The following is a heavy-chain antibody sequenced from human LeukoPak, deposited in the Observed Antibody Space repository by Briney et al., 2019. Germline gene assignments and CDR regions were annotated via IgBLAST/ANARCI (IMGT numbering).Heavy chain of an antibody. CDR1: GYTFIIYY. V-gene: IGHV1-46*01. CDR2: TNPSGSST. D-gene: IGHD3-3*01. CDR3: ARAHTSAPGTLFDY. Sequence: ASVRVSCKTSGYTFIIYYMHWVRQAPGQGLECMGRTNPSGSSTRYAQKFQGRGTMTKDTSTRTLYMELSSLGSEDTAVYYCARAHTSAPGTLFDYWGQGTLVTVSS. J-gene: IGHJ4*02.